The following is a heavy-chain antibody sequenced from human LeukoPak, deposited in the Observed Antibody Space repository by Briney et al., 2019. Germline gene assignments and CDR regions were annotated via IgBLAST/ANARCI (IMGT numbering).Heavy chain of an antibody. Sequence: PSETLSLTCTVSGGSISSYFWIWIRQPPGKGLEWIGLIYYTGTTPYHHSLNSRVTISVDTSKNQFSLKLSSVTAADTAVYYCASTSSNSWYYGMDVWGQGTTVTVSS. J-gene: IGHJ6*02. V-gene: IGHV4-59*01. D-gene: IGHD6-13*01. CDR1: GGSISSYF. CDR3: ASTSSNSWYYGMDV. CDR2: IYYTGTT.